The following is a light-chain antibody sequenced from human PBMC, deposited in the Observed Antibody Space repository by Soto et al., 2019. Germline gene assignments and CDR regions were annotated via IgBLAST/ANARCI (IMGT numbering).Light chain of an antibody. J-gene: IGLJ1*01. CDR1: SSDVGAYKY. CDR3: SSFTSGSTPYV. CDR2: GVS. V-gene: IGLV2-14*03. Sequence: QSVLTQPASVSGSPGQSITISCTGTSSDVGAYKYVSWYQQHPGKAPKLIIYGVSNRPSGVSNRFSGSKSGNTAFLTISGLQPEDEADYYCSSFTSGSTPYVFGTGTKVTVL.